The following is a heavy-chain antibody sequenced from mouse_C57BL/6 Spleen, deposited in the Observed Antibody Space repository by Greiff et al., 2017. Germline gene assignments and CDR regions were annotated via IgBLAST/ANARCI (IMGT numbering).Heavy chain of an antibody. CDR2: IDPSDSET. CDR3: ARASELGFDY. Sequence: QVQLQQPGAELVRPGSSVKLSCKASGYTFTSYWMHWVKQRPIQALEWIGNIDPSDSETHYNQKFKDKATLTVDKSSSTAYVQLSSLTSEDSAVYYCARASELGFDYWGQGTTLTVSS. J-gene: IGHJ2*01. CDR1: GYTFTSYW. D-gene: IGHD4-1*01. V-gene: IGHV1-52*01.